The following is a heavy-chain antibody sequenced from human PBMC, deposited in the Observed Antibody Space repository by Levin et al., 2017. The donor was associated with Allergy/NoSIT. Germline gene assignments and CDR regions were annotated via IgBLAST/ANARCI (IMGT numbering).Heavy chain of an antibody. Sequence: SGPTLVKPTQTLTLTCTVSGLSLTTSGMCVTWIRQPPGKALEWLARIDWDDDKFYSTSLQTRLTISKDTSKNQVVLTMTNMDPVDTATYYCARIPHLGYNYGYYYGMDVWGPGTTVTVSS. CDR2: IDWDDDK. J-gene: IGHJ6*02. CDR1: GLSLTTSGMC. V-gene: IGHV2-70*17. D-gene: IGHD5-18*01. CDR3: ARIPHLGYNYGYYYGMDV.